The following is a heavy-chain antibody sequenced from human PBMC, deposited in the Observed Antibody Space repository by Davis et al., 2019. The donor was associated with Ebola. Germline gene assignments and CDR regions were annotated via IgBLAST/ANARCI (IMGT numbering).Heavy chain of an antibody. J-gene: IGHJ4*02. CDR1: GYTFTGDY. D-gene: IGHD6-13*01. CDR3: AMPRAAARIWGLDY. CDR2: INPNSGAT. V-gene: IGHV1-2*02. Sequence: ASVKVSCKASGYTFTGDYMHWVRQAPGQGLEWMGWINPNSGATNYAQKFQGRVTMTRDTSISTAYMELSRLRSDDTAVYYCAMPRAAARIWGLDYWGQGTLVTVSS.